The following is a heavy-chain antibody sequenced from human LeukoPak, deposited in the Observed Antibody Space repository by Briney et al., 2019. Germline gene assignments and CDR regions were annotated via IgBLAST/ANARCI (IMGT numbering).Heavy chain of an antibody. CDR3: ARHPLIATIRGGVDP. D-gene: IGHD1-14*01. Sequence: PLETLSLTCTVSGGSISGYYWSWIRQPPGKRLEWIGYVYDTGATNYNPSLKSRFTISIDTSKNQFSLYLSPVPRAGTAVYYCARHPLIATIRGGVDPWGQGTLATVSS. V-gene: IGHV4-59*08. CDR2: VYDTGAT. CDR1: GGSISGYY. J-gene: IGHJ5*02.